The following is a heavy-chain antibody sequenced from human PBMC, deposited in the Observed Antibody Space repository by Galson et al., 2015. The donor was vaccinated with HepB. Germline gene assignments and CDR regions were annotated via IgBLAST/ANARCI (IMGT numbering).Heavy chain of an antibody. CDR2: ISYDGSNE. V-gene: IGHV3-30-3*01. CDR3: ARAYNSGWQIDD. D-gene: IGHD6-19*01. J-gene: IGHJ4*02. Sequence: SLRLSCAGSGFSFSSYAMHWARQAPGKGLEWVAVISYDGSNEYYADSVRGRFSISRDNSENTLRLQMNSLRAEDTALYYCARAYNSGWQIDDWGQGTLVTVSS. CDR1: GFSFSSYA.